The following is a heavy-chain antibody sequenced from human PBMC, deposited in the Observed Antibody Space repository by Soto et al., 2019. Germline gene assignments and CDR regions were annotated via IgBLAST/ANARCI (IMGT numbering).Heavy chain of an antibody. CDR1: GFNFSSYA. V-gene: IGHV3-30-3*01. J-gene: IGHJ4*02. CDR3: ARALDFWSAYFDY. D-gene: IGHD3-3*01. Sequence: GGSLRLSCAASGFNFSSYAMHWVRQAPGKGLEWVAVISYDGSNKYYADSVKGRFTISRDNSKNTLYLQMNSLRTEDTAVYYCARALDFWSAYFDYWGQGSLVTVSS. CDR2: ISYDGSNK.